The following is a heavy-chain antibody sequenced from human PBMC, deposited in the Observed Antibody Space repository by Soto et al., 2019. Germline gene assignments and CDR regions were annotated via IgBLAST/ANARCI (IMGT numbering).Heavy chain of an antibody. V-gene: IGHV4-39*01. CDR2: IYYSGST. J-gene: IGHJ6*04. D-gene: IGHD3-3*01. CDR1: CGSISSSSYY. Sequence: SDTLSLTCTVSCGSISSSSYYWGWIRQPPGKGLEWIGSIYYSGSTYYNPSLKSRVTISVDTSKNQFSLKLSSVTAADTAVYYCARHLRFLEWFGTWAMDVWGKGTTVT. CDR3: ARHLRFLEWFGTWAMDV.